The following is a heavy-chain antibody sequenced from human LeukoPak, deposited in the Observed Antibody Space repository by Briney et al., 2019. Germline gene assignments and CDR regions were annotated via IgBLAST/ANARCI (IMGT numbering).Heavy chain of an antibody. V-gene: IGHV3-7*01. J-gene: IGHJ4*02. CDR1: GFTFSSYW. CDR2: IKQDGSEK. D-gene: IGHD2-15*01. CDR3: ARRYCSGGSCYPGLDY. Sequence: PGGSLRLSCAASGFTFSSYWMSWVRQAPGKGLEWVANIKQDGSEKYYVDSVKGRFTISRDNAKNSLYLQMNSLRAEDTAVYYCARRYCSGGSCYPGLDYWGQGTLVTVSS.